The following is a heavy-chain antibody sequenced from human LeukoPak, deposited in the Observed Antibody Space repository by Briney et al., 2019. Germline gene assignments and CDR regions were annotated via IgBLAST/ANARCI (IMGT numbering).Heavy chain of an antibody. D-gene: IGHD2-21*01. J-gene: IGHJ5*02. V-gene: IGHV3-74*01. CDR2: INSDGSST. Sequence: PGGSLRLSCAASGFSFSNYWMHWVRQAPGKGLVWVSRINSDGSSTTYADFVKGRFTISRDNAKNTLHLQMNSLRAEDTAVYYCARDGVEFYNWFDPWGQGTLVTVSS. CDR3: ARDGVEFYNWFDP. CDR1: GFSFSNYW.